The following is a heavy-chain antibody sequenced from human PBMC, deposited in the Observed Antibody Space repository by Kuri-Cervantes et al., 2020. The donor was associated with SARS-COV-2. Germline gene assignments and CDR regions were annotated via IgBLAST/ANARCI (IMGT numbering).Heavy chain of an antibody. J-gene: IGHJ4*02. Sequence: LSLTCAASGFTFSSYEMNWVRQAPGKGLEWVSYISSSGSTIYYADSVKGRFTISRGNAKNSLYLQMNSLRAEDTAVYYCARVVIPAALDYWGQGTLVTVSS. CDR2: ISSSGSTI. CDR1: GFTFSSYE. CDR3: ARVVIPAALDY. D-gene: IGHD2-2*01. V-gene: IGHV3-48*03.